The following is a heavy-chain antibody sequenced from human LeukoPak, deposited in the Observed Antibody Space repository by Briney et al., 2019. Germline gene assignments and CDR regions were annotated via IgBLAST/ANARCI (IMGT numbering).Heavy chain of an antibody. D-gene: IGHD2-15*01. CDR2: IYYSGST. CDR3: ARGRYCSDGSCYLDY. J-gene: IGHJ4*02. CDR1: GASISSCY. Sequence: KSSETLSLTCAVSGASISSCYWCWIWLRPWKGLGRNGYIYYSGSTNYNSSLKSRVPISVDTYKNKFSLKLSSVTAADTAVYYCARGRYCSDGSCYLDYWGQGTLVTVSS. V-gene: IGHV4-59*01.